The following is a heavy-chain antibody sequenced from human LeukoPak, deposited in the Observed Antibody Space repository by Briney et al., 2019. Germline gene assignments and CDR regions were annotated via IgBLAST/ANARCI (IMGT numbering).Heavy chain of an antibody. Sequence: SQTLSLTCTVSGGSISSGGYYWSWIRQHPGKGLEWIGYIYYSGSTYYNPSLKSRVTISVDTSKNQFSLKLSSVTAADTAVYYCAREQQLVDNWFDPWGQGTLVTVSS. J-gene: IGHJ5*02. CDR2: IYYSGST. V-gene: IGHV4-31*03. CDR1: GGSISSGGYY. D-gene: IGHD6-13*01. CDR3: AREQQLVDNWFDP.